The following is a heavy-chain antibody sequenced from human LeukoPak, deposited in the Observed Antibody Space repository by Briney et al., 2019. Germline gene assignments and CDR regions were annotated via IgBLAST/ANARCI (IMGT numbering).Heavy chain of an antibody. Sequence: GGSLRLSCAASGFTFSSYAMSWVRQAPGKGLEWVSAISGSGGRTYYADSVKGRFTISRDNSKNTVHLQMNSLRAEDTAVYHCAKGGSSWDEDFDYWGQGTLVTVSS. V-gene: IGHV3-23*01. CDR2: ISGSGGRT. CDR3: AKGGSSWDEDFDY. CDR1: GFTFSSYA. D-gene: IGHD6-13*01. J-gene: IGHJ4*02.